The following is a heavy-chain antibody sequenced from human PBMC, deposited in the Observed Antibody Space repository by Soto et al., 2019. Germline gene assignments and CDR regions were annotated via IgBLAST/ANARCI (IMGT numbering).Heavy chain of an antibody. CDR3: AASCVACGGFNYYGMDV. Sequence: QVQLQESGPGLVKPSQTLSLTCTVSGGSISSGGYYWYWIRQHPGKGLEWIGYIYYSGTTYYNPSLKSRVPISVDPSKNQFALKLSSVTAADTAVYYCAASCVACGGFNYYGMDVWGQGTTVTVSS. V-gene: IGHV4-31*03. CDR2: IYYSGTT. CDR1: GGSISSGGYY. D-gene: IGHD2-21*01. J-gene: IGHJ6*02.